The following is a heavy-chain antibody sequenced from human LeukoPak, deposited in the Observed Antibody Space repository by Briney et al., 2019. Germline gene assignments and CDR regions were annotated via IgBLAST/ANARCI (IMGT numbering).Heavy chain of an antibody. J-gene: IGHJ4*02. D-gene: IGHD3-10*02. CDR3: AKDHVLAPWTPVDY. V-gene: IGHV3-23*01. Sequence: PGGSLRLSCAASGFTFSSYAMSWVRQAPGKGLEWVSAISGSGGSTYYADSVKGRFTISRDNSKNTLYLQMNSLRAEDTAVYYCAKDHVLAPWTPVDYWGQGTLVTVSS. CDR2: ISGSGGST. CDR1: GFTFSSYA.